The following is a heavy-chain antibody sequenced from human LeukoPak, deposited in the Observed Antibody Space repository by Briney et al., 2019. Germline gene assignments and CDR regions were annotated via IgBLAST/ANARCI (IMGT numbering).Heavy chain of an antibody. CDR3: ARRHRGGMDV. V-gene: IGHV3-53*01. Sequence: GGSLRLSCAASGFTVSSNYMSWVRQAPGKGLEWVSVIYSGGSTYYADSVKGRFTISRDNAKNSLYLQMNSLRAEDTAVYYCARRHRGGMDVWGQGTTVTVSS. CDR2: IYSGGST. CDR1: GFTVSSNY. J-gene: IGHJ6*02.